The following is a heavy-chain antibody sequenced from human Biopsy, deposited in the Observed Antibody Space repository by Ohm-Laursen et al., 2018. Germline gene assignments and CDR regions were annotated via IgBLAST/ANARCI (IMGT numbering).Heavy chain of an antibody. Sequence: TLSLTWTVSGGSISRDYWAWIRQPPGKGLQWIGYTYYSGSTNYNPSLNSQVTIAVDTSKNQFSLRLTSVTAADTAVYYCVRSNYHYYGFDVWGQGTTVTVSS. J-gene: IGHJ6*02. CDR3: VRSNYHYYGFDV. CDR2: TYYSGST. V-gene: IGHV4-59*01. CDR1: GGSISRDY.